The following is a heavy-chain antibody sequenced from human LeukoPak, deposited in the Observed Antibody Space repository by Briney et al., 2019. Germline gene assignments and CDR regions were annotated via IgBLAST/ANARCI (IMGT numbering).Heavy chain of an antibody. J-gene: IGHJ5*02. D-gene: IGHD4-17*01. CDR3: ARKYGESRLVWFDP. CDR1: GYSFTSYW. V-gene: IGHV5-51*01. Sequence: GEALKISCKGSGYSFTSYWIGWVRQMPGKGLEWMGTNFPGDSDTRYSPSFQGQVTISADKSINTAYRQWSSLKASDTAMYYCARKYGESRLVWFDPWGQGTLVTVSS. CDR2: NFPGDSDT.